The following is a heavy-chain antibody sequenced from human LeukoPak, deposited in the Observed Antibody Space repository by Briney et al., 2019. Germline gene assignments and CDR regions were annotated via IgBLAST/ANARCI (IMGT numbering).Heavy chain of an antibody. CDR3: ARDRGGGTTDY. V-gene: IGHV1-69*06. D-gene: IGHD1-1*01. CDR2: NIPVFGTA. CDR1: GGTFSSYA. J-gene: IGHJ4*02. Sequence: SVKVSCKASGGTFSSYAISWVRQAPGQGVEWMGGNIPVFGTANYPQKFQGRVTITADKSTNTAYMELSSLRSEDTAVYYCARDRGGGTTDYWGQGTLVTVSS.